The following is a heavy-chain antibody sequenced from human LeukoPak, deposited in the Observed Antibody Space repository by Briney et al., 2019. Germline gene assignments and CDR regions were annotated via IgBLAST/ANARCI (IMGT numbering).Heavy chain of an antibody. V-gene: IGHV1-69*13. CDR3: ASWNRVVVPAAIYPAFDI. J-gene: IGHJ3*02. Sequence: SVKVSCKASGGTFSSYAISWVRQAPGQGLEWMGGIIPIFGTANYAQKFQGRVTITADESTSTAYMELSSLRSEDTAVYYCASWNRVVVPAAIYPAFDIWGQGTMVTVSS. D-gene: IGHD2-2*02. CDR1: GGTFSSYA. CDR2: IIPIFGTA.